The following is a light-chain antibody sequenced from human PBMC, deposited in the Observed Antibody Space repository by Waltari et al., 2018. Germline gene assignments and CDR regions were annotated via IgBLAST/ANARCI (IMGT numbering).Light chain of an antibody. J-gene: IGLJ1*01. CDR3: CSYAGSYTFV. V-gene: IGLV2-11*01. CDR1: SSDVGGYHY. Sequence: QSALTQPRSVSGSPGQSVTISCTGTSSDVGGYHYVSWYQQHPGKAPKLIIYDVFERPSGVPDRFSGSKSGNTASLTVSGLQAEDEADCCSYAGSYTFVFGTGTKVTVL. CDR2: DVF.